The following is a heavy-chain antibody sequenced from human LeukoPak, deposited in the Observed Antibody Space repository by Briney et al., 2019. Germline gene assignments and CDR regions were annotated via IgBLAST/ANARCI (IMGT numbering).Heavy chain of an antibody. CDR3: ARHHDPQLAIDY. V-gene: IGHV3-53*01. J-gene: IGHJ4*02. CDR1: GVTVSSNY. D-gene: IGHD6-13*01. Sequence: PGGSLRLSCAASGVTVSSNYMSWGRQAPGKGREGVSVIYSGGSTYYADSVKGRFTISRDNYKNTLYLQMNSLRAEDTAVYYCARHHDPQLAIDYWGQGTLVTVSS. CDR2: IYSGGST.